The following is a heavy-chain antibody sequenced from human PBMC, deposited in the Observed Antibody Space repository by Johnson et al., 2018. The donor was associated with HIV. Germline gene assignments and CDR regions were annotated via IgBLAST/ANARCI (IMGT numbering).Heavy chain of an antibody. Sequence: VQLVESGGRVVRPGGSLRLSCVASGFTFDDYGMSWVRQAPGKGLEWVSGIHWNGGSTGYAESVKGRFTISRDNAKNSLYLQMNSLRAEDTALYYCARDRTGGSYPRAFDIWGQGTMVTVSS. CDR3: ARDRTGGSYPRAFDI. CDR1: GFTFDDYG. D-gene: IGHD1-26*01. CDR2: IHWNGGST. J-gene: IGHJ3*02. V-gene: IGHV3-20*04.